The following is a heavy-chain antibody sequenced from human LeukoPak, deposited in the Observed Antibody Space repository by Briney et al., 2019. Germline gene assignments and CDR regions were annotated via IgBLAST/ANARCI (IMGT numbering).Heavy chain of an antibody. CDR3: ARLAQGGSKTYYFDY. V-gene: IGHV4-39*01. CDR1: GGSISSSSYY. J-gene: IGHJ4*02. Sequence: PSETLSLTCTVSGGSISSSSYYWGWIRQPPGKGLEWIGSIYYSGSTYYNPSLKSRVTISVDTSKNQFSLKLSSVTAADTAVYYCARLAQGGSKTYYFDYWGQGTLVTVSS. D-gene: IGHD5-12*01. CDR2: IYYSGST.